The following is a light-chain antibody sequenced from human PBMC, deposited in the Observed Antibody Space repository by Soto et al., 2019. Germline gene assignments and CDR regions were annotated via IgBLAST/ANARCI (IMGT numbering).Light chain of an antibody. CDR3: VQHDTDPLT. CDR2: GAS. J-gene: IGKJ4*01. CDR1: QGIRNA. Sequence: IQMTQSPSSLSASVGDKVTITCRASQGIRNALAWYQQKPGKAPKRLIYGASTLQSGVPSRFSGSGSATEFTLTITSLQPEDFATYYCVQHDTDPLTFGGGTKVDIK. V-gene: IGKV1-17*01.